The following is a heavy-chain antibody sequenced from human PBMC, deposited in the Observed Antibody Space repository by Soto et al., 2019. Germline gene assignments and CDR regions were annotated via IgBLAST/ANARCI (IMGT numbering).Heavy chain of an antibody. J-gene: IGHJ4*02. CDR2: IIPIFGTA. D-gene: IGHD3-3*01. CDR1: GVTFSSYA. Sequence: SVKVSCKASGVTFSSYAISWVRQAPGQGLEWMGGIIPIFGTANYAQKFQGRVTITADESTSTAYMELSSLRSEDTAVYYCARNGVLDDFWSGYSLAYFDHWGQGTLVTVSS. CDR3: ARNGVLDDFWSGYSLAYFDH. V-gene: IGHV1-69*13.